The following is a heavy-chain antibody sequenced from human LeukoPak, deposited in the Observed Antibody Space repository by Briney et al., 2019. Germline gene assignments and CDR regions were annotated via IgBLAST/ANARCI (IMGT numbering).Heavy chain of an antibody. Sequence: SGTLSLTCAVSGGSISSSNWWSWVRQPPGKGLEWIGEIYHSGSTNYNPSLKSRVTISVDTSKNQFSLKLSSVTAADTAVYYCARGVFGIRFDPWGQGTLVTVSS. V-gene: IGHV4-4*02. CDR1: GGSISSSNW. CDR2: IYHSGST. D-gene: IGHD3-10*01. J-gene: IGHJ5*02. CDR3: ARGVFGIRFDP.